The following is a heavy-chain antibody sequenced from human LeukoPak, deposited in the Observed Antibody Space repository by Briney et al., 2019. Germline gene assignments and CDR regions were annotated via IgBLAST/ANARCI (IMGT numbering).Heavy chain of an antibody. J-gene: IGHJ6*03. D-gene: IGHD4-11*01. CDR3: ARGPNYSIFASAYYYYMDV. V-gene: IGHV1-8*03. Sequence: ASVKVSCKASGYMFTNYDINWVRQATGQGLEWMGWMNPQSGNTGYTQKFRGRVTITRDTSITTAYMELSSLRSEDTAVHYCARGPNYSIFASAYYYYMDVWGKGTTVTVSS. CDR2: MNPQSGNT. CDR1: GYMFTNYD.